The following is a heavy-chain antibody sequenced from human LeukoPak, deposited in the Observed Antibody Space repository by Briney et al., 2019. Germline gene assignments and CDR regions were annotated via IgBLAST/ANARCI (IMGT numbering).Heavy chain of an antibody. J-gene: IGHJ4*02. CDR3: ARDKVGAVDY. V-gene: IGHV3-30-3*01. CDR1: GFHFKSYA. CDR2: ISYDGSNK. Sequence: GALGLSCAASGFHFKSYAVDRVRQGPGKGLEWVAVISYDGSNKYYADSVRGRFTISRDNSKNTLYLQMNSLRAEDTAVYYCARDKVGAVDYWGQGTLVTVSS. D-gene: IGHD1-26*01.